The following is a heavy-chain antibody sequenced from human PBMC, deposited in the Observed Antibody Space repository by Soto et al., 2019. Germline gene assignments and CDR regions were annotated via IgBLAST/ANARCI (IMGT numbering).Heavy chain of an antibody. CDR2: ISWDGGST. CDR3: AKDISHCSGGSCYWSYFDY. V-gene: IGHV3-43*01. CDR1: GFTFDDYT. J-gene: IGHJ4*02. D-gene: IGHD2-15*01. Sequence: PGGSLRLSCAASGFTFDDYTMHWVRQAPGKGLEWVSLISWDGGSTYYADSVKGRFTISRDNSKNSLYLQMNSLRTEDTALYYCAKDISHCSGGSCYWSYFDYWGQGTLVTVSS.